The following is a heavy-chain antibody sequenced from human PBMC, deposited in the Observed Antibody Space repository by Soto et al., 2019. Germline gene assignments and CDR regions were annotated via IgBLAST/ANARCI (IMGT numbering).Heavy chain of an antibody. CDR1: GGSFSGYY. Sequence: KTSETLSLTCAVYGGSFSGYYWSWIRQPPGKGLEWIGEINHSGSTNYNPSLKSRVTISVDTSKNQFSLKLSSVTAADTAVYYCARGVQLWSEGEDYWGQGTLVTDSS. CDR3: ARGVQLWSEGEDY. J-gene: IGHJ4*02. V-gene: IGHV4-34*01. CDR2: INHSGST. D-gene: IGHD5-18*01.